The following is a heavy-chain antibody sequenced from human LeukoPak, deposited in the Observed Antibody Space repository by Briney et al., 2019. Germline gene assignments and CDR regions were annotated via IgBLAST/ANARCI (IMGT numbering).Heavy chain of an antibody. J-gene: IGHJ5*02. V-gene: IGHV4-39*07. Sequence: SETLSLTCTVSGGSISSSSYYWGWIRQPPGKGLEWIGSIYYSGSTYYNPSLKSRVTISVDTSKNQFSLKLSSVTAADTAVYCCAREGYDYDSSGYYPNWFDPWGQGTLVTVSS. CDR2: IYYSGST. CDR1: GGSISSSSYY. D-gene: IGHD3-22*01. CDR3: AREGYDYDSSGYYPNWFDP.